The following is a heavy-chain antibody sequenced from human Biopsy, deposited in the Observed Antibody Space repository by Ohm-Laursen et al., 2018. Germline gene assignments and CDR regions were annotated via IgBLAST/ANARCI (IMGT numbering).Heavy chain of an antibody. Sequence: SSLRLSCSASGFTFHDYSMHWVRQAPEKGLEWVAGISYNGGDIGYGDSVRGRFTISRDNAKKSLSLQLHSLRLEDTALYYCAKGRSSMTDAFNMWGQGTMVTVSS. D-gene: IGHD3-16*02. J-gene: IGHJ3*02. CDR2: ISYNGGDI. V-gene: IGHV3-9*01. CDR3: AKGRSSMTDAFNM. CDR1: GFTFHDYS.